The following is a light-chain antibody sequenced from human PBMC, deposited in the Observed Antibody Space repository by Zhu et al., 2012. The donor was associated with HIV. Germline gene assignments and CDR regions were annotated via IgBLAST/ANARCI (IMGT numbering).Light chain of an antibody. CDR1: QSVSSD. V-gene: IGKV3-20*01. J-gene: IGKJ1*01. CDR3: QQFGSSPPT. CDR2: GAS. Sequence: EIVMTQSPATLSVSPGERVTLFCRASQSVSSDLAWYQQKPGQAPRPVIYGASTRAAGIPDRFSASGSGTDFTLTISRLEPEDFAVYSCQQFGSSPPTFGQGTKVE.